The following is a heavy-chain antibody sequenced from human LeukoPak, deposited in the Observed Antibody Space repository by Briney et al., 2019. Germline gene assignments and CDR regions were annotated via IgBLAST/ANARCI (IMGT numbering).Heavy chain of an antibody. J-gene: IGHJ6*04. CDR1: GYTFTDYY. V-gene: IGHV1-2*06. CDR3: ARWTPNLDV. D-gene: IGHD3/OR15-3a*01. Sequence: GALVKVSCKASGYTFTDYYMHWVRQAPGQGLEWMGRINPNSGGTNYAQKFQGRVTMTRGTSISTAYMELSRLTSDDTAVYYCARWTPNLDVWGKGTTVTVSS. CDR2: INPNSGGT.